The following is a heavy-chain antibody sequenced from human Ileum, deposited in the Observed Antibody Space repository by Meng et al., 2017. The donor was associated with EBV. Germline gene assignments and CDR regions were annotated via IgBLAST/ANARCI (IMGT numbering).Heavy chain of an antibody. CDR2: IYYSGST. D-gene: IGHD3-22*01. Sequence: QVQLQESGPGLVKPSATLSLTCAVTGYSISITNWWGWIRQPPGKGLEWIGYIYYSGSTSYNPSLKSRVTMSVDTSKNQFSLNLNSVTAVDTAVYYCARNVPGTSAYYDWGQGTLVTVSS. V-gene: IGHV4-28*01. CDR3: ARNVPGTSAYYD. CDR1: GYSISITNW. J-gene: IGHJ4*02.